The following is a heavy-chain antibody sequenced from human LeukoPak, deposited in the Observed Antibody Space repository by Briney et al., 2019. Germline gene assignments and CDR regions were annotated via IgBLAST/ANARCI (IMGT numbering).Heavy chain of an antibody. CDR1: GVSLSGYY. J-gene: IGHJ6*03. D-gene: IGHD6-19*01. CDR2: ISSSGST. V-gene: IGHV4-34*01. Sequence: SETLSLTCAVSGVSLSGYYWGWIRQTPGKGLEWIGRISSSGSTNYNPSLKSRVTISVDTSKNQFSLKLSSVTAADTAVYYCARGRGSGWLPEGYYYYMDVWGKGTTVTVSS. CDR3: ARGRGSGWLPEGYYYYMDV.